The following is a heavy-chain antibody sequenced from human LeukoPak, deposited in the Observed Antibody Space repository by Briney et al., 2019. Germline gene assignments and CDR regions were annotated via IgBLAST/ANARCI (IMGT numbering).Heavy chain of an antibody. V-gene: IGHV3-30*07. CDR3: ARDRGTVTPDAFDI. J-gene: IGHJ3*02. Sequence: GTSLRLSCAASGFPFSRYAVHWVRQAPGKGLEWVALRSHDGGIEDYADSVKGRFTISRDNAKNSLYLQMNSLRAEDTAVYYCARDRGTVTPDAFDIWGQGTMVTVSS. CDR1: GFPFSRYA. CDR2: RSHDGGIE. D-gene: IGHD4-17*01.